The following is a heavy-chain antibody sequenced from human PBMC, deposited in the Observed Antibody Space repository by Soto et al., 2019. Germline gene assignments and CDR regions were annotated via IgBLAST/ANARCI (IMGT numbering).Heavy chain of an antibody. V-gene: IGHV3-23*01. J-gene: IGHJ4*02. Sequence: GGSLRLSCAVSGFTFSSYAMNWVRQAPGEGLEWVAVISGSGSNTYYADSVKGRFTISRDNSKNTLYLQMNSLRAEDTAVYYCARGYSYTQPVFDYWGLGTLVTVSS. CDR3: ARGYSYTQPVFDY. CDR1: GFTFSSYA. CDR2: ISGSGSNT. D-gene: IGHD5-18*01.